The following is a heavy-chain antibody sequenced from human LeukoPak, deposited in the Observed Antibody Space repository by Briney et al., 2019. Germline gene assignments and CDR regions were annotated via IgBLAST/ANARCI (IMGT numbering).Heavy chain of an antibody. Sequence: PGGSLRLSCTTSGFNFRAYWMGWVRQAPGKGLEWVSGISGSGGSTYYADSVKGRFTISRDNSKNTLYLQMNSLRAEDTAVYYCAKDWGYWGQGTLVTVSS. J-gene: IGHJ4*02. D-gene: IGHD3-16*01. V-gene: IGHV3-23*01. CDR3: AKDWGY. CDR2: ISGSGGST. CDR1: GFNFRAYW.